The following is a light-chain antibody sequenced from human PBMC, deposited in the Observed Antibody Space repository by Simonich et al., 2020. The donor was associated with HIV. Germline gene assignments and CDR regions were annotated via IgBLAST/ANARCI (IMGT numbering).Light chain of an antibody. Sequence: EIVMTQSPATLSVSPGERATLSCRASQSVSSNLAWYQQKPGQAPRLLIYGASTRATGIPARFSGSGSGTEFTLTISSMQSEDFAVYYCQHYNNRPPGTFGLGTRVEIK. V-gene: IGKV3-15*01. CDR1: QSVSSN. CDR3: QHYNNRPPGT. J-gene: IGKJ1*01. CDR2: GAS.